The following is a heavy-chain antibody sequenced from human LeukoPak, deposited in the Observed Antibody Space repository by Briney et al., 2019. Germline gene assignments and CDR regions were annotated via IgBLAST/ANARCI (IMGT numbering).Heavy chain of an antibody. J-gene: IGHJ4*02. CDR3: ARGTYYYDSNELNGLDY. Sequence: SETLSLTCTASGGSINSGGYYWSWIRQHPGKGLEWIGYIYYSGSTYYNPSLKSRVTISVDTSKNQFSLKLSSVTAADTAVYYCARGTYYYDSNELNGLDYWAQGTLVTVSS. D-gene: IGHD3-22*01. V-gene: IGHV4-31*03. CDR2: IYYSGST. CDR1: GGSINSGGYY.